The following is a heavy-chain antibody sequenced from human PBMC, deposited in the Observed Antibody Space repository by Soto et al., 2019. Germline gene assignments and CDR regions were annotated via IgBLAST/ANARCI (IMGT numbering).Heavy chain of an antibody. CDR1: GYDFTDHY. V-gene: IGHV1-46*01. CDR3: ARAPRGGVIIVITSAQIDY. J-gene: IGHJ4*02. D-gene: IGHD3-10*01. CDR2: ISPDGGST. Sequence: QVQLVQSGAEVKKPGASVKVSCKASGYDFTDHYIHWVRQAPGQGLECMGIISPDGGSTRYSQKFQARITITRDTSTSTVYMELSSLRSEDTAVYYCARAPRGGVIIVITSAQIDYWGQGTLVTVSS.